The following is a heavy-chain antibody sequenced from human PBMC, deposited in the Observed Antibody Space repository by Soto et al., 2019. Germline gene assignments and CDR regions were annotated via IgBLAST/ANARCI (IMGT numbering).Heavy chain of an antibody. CDR2: INVYNDNT. CDR3: GRDLSVAGIHAY. CDR1: GYTFTTYG. J-gene: IGHJ4*02. D-gene: IGHD6-19*01. V-gene: IGHV1-18*01. Sequence: QVQLVQSETEVKKPGASVKVSCKTSGYTFTTYGISWVRQAPGQGLEWMGWINVYNDNTIYAQKLQGRVTMTTDTYTTPVYTELRRLRSDGTAVYYCGRDLSVAGIHAYWGQGPLVTVSS.